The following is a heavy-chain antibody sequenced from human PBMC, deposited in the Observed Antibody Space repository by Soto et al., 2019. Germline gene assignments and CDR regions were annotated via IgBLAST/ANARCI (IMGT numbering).Heavy chain of an antibody. CDR3: AKDLNIVVVVAADRGY. J-gene: IGHJ4*02. D-gene: IGHD2-15*01. Sequence: EVQLLESGGGLVQPGGSLRLSCAASGFTFSSYAMSWVRQAPGKGLEWVSAISGSGGSTYYADSVKGRFTISRDNSKNTLYLLMNSLRAEDTAVYYCAKDLNIVVVVAADRGYWGQGTLVTVSS. CDR2: ISGSGGST. CDR1: GFTFSSYA. V-gene: IGHV3-23*01.